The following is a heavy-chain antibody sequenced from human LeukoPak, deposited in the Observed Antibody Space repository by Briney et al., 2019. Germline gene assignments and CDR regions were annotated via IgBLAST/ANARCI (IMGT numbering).Heavy chain of an antibody. J-gene: IGHJ4*02. V-gene: IGHV3-66*01. CDR2: IFSGGFT. CDR3: ARFTVTSGGLDY. Sequence: GGSLRLSCAASGFTVSTNYMSWVRQAPGKGLEWVSVIFSGGFTNYADSVKGRFTISRDNSKNMLYLQMNNLRAEDTAVYLCARFTVTSGGLDYWGQGTLVTVSS. CDR1: GFTVSTNY. D-gene: IGHD3-22*01.